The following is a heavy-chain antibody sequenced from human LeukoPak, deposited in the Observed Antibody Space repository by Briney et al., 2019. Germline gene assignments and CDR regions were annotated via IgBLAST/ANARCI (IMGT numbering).Heavy chain of an antibody. V-gene: IGHV4-39*01. CDR2: IYYSGST. Sequence: SETPSLTCTVSGGSISSSSYYWGWSRQPPGRGLEWLGSIYYSGSTYYNPSLKSRVTISVDTSKNQFSLKLSSVTAADTAVYYCARLIADSSGYYYGYWGQGTLVTVSS. D-gene: IGHD3-22*01. J-gene: IGHJ4*02. CDR1: GGSISSSSYY. CDR3: ARLIADSSGYYYGY.